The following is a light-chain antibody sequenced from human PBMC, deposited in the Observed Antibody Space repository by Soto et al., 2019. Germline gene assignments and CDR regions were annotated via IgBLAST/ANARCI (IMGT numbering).Light chain of an antibody. V-gene: IGKV1-5*03. CDR1: QGISSW. CDR3: QQYNAYSWT. Sequence: DIQMTQSPSFVSASVGDRFTTTCRASQGISSWLAWYQQKKGKAPKXXIYEASTLERGVPSRFGGSGYGTEFNLTISSLQSDDFGTYYCQQYNAYSWTFGQGTKVDIK. CDR2: EAS. J-gene: IGKJ1*01.